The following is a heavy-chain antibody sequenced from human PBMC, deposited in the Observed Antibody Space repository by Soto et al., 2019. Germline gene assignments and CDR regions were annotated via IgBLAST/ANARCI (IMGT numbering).Heavy chain of an antibody. J-gene: IGHJ4*02. D-gene: IGHD2-2*01. Sequence: SVKVSCKASGNTSSSYSFTWVRQAPGKWFELLGGIIPLLGTTDYAQKFQGRVNITADESTTTVYMDLSGLTSEDTAMYYCARGYQPMLPFEFLGQGTMVTVS. CDR1: GNTSSSYS. CDR2: IIPLLGTT. V-gene: IGHV1-69*13. CDR3: ARGYQPMLPFEF.